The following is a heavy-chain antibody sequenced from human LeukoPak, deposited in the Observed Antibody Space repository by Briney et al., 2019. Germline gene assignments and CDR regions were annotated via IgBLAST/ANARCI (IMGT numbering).Heavy chain of an antibody. CDR3: ARESGYFDWLLYNSHGYFDL. V-gene: IGHV4-61*01. CDR1: GYSISSGYY. D-gene: IGHD3-9*01. J-gene: IGHJ2*01. CDR2: IYYSGST. Sequence: SETLSLTCTVSGYSISSGYYWGWIRQPPGKGLEWIGYIYYSGSTNYNPSLKSRVTISVDTSKNQFSLKLSSVTAADTAVYYCARESGYFDWLLYNSHGYFDLWGRGTLVTVSS.